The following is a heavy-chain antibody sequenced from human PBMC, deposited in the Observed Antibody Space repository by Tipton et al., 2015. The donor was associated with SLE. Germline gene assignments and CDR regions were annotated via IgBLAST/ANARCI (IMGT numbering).Heavy chain of an antibody. CDR1: GGSISSYY. D-gene: IGHD3-16*01. V-gene: IGHV4-59*01. CDR2: IYYSGST. CDR3: ARGGRLHNY. J-gene: IGHJ4*02. Sequence: TLSLTCTVSGGSISSYYWSRIRQPPGKGLEWIGYIYYSGSTNYNPSLKSRVTISVDTSKNQFSLKLSSVTAADTAVYYCARGGRLHNYWGQGTLVTVSS.